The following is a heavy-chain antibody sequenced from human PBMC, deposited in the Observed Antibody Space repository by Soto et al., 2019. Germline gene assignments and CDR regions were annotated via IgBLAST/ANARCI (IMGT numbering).Heavy chain of an antibody. J-gene: IGHJ5*02. CDR2: TYHSGNP. D-gene: IGHD1-26*01. CDR1: GDTINTGGYT. CDR3: ATQEVGGTYVYTFDP. V-gene: IGHV4-30-2*01. Sequence: PSETLTLTCDVSGDTINTGGYTWAWIRQPPGKALEWIGHTYHSGNPYYNPSLKSRVIISVDRSKNQFSLKVRSVTAADTAVYYCATQEVGGTYVYTFDPWGQGTLVTVSS.